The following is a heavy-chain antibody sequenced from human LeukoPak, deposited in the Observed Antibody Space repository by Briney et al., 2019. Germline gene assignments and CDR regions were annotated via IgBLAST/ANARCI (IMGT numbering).Heavy chain of an antibody. V-gene: IGHV4-39*07. CDR2: IYYSGST. CDR1: GGSISSSSYY. D-gene: IGHD4/OR15-4a*01. Sequence: SETLSLTCTVSGGSISSSSYYWGWIRQPPGKGLEWIGSIYYSGSTNYNPSLKSRVTISVDTSKNQFSLKLSSVTAADTAVYYCARGLFGYFDYWGQGTLVTVSS. J-gene: IGHJ4*02. CDR3: ARGLFGYFDY.